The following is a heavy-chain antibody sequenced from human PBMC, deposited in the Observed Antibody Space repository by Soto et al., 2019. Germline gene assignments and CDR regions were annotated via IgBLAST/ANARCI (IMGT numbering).Heavy chain of an antibody. V-gene: IGHV1-2*02. Sequence: QVQLVQSGAEVKKAGASVKVSCEASGYTFTDYYLHWVRQAPGQGLEWMGWINPNSGGTNSAQQFQGRVTMTRDTSISAAFMELSGLKSDDTAVYYCARDIAAAVTFDYWGQGTLVTVSS. CDR1: GYTFTDYY. D-gene: IGHD6-13*01. J-gene: IGHJ4*02. CDR3: ARDIAAAVTFDY. CDR2: INPNSGGT.